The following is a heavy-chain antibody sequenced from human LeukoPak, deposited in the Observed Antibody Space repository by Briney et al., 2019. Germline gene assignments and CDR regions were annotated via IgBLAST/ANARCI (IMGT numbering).Heavy chain of an antibody. V-gene: IGHV4-4*07. CDR2: IYSSGTT. D-gene: IGHD1-26*01. J-gene: IGHJ4*02. CDR1: GGSIRSYY. CDR3: ARDGYTASYYSLDY. Sequence: SETLSLTCTVSGGSIRSYYWSWIRQPAGKGLESIGRIYSSGTTNYNPSLKSRVTMSVDMSTNQFSLRLSSVTAAGTAIYYCARDGYTASYYSLDYWGQGILVTVSS.